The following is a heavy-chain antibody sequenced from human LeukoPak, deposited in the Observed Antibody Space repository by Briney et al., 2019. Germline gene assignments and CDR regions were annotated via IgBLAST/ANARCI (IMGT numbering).Heavy chain of an antibody. CDR2: ISSSSSTI. Sequence: GGSLRLSCAASGFTFSSYSMNWVRQAPGKGLEWVSYISSSSSTIYYADSVKGRFTISRDNAKNSLYLQMNSLRAEDTAVYYCARGYSSGWEDYWGQGTLVTVSS. CDR1: GFTFSSYS. CDR3: ARGYSSGWEDY. D-gene: IGHD6-19*01. V-gene: IGHV3-48*04. J-gene: IGHJ4*02.